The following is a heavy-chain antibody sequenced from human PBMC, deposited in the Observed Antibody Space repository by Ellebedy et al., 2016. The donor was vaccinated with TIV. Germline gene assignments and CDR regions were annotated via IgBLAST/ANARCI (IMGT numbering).Heavy chain of an antibody. D-gene: IGHD3-10*01. J-gene: IGHJ3*01. Sequence: MPSETLSLTCSVSDGSFRGFYWSWIRQSPGEGPEWIGNVFYDGDTDYNPSLDSRVSISIDTSENHFSLRLNSVTAADTAVYYCARLRGSGTFAFDVWGPGAMVIVSS. CDR3: ARLRGSGTFAFDV. V-gene: IGHV4-59*08. CDR1: DGSFRGFY. CDR2: VFYDGDT.